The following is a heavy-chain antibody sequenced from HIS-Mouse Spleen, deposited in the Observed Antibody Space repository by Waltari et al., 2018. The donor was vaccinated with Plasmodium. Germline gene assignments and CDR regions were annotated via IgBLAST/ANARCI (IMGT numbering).Heavy chain of an antibody. J-gene: IGHJ4*02. CDR3: ARGRRIVVVTAPRGFFDY. D-gene: IGHD2-21*02. CDR2: INHSGST. Sequence: QVQLQQWGAGLLKPSETLSLTCAAYGGSFSGYYWSWTRQPPGKGLEWIGEINHSGSTNYNPSLKSRVTISVDTSKNQFSLKLSSVTAADTAVYYCARGRRIVVVTAPRGFFDYWGQGTLVTVSS. V-gene: IGHV4-34*01. CDR1: GGSFSGYY.